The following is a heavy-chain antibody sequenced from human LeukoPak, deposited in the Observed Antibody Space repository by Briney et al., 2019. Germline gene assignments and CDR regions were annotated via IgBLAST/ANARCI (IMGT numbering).Heavy chain of an antibody. CDR3: ARGGHYYDSSGYYLRYYYYYYMDV. J-gene: IGHJ6*03. V-gene: IGHV1-18*01. D-gene: IGHD3-22*01. CDR1: GYTFTSYG. Sequence: ASVKVSCKASGYTFTSYGISWVRQAPGQGLEWMGWISAYNGNTNYAQKLQGRVTMTTDTSTSTAYMELRSLRSDDTAVYYCARGGHYYDSSGYYLRYYYYYYMDVWGKGTTVTVSS. CDR2: ISAYNGNT.